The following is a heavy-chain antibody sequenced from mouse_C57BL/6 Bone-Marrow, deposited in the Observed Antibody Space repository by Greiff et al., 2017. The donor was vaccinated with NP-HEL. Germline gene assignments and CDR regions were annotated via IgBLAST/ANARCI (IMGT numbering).Heavy chain of an antibody. Sequence: QVQLQQSGAELARPGASVKLSCKASGYTFTSYGISWVKQRTGQGLEWIGETYPRSGNTYYNEKFKGKATLTADKSSSTAYMELRSLTSEDSAVYFCARWSIYYDYDVAHWGQGTTLTVSS. CDR1: GYTFTSYG. CDR2: TYPRSGNT. V-gene: IGHV1-81*01. D-gene: IGHD2-4*01. CDR3: ARWSIYYDYDVAH. J-gene: IGHJ2*01.